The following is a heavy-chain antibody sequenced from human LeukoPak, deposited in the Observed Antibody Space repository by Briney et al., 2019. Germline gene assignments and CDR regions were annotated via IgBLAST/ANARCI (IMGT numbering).Heavy chain of an antibody. CDR2: ISGSGGST. V-gene: IGHV3-23*01. CDR1: GFTFSSYA. CDR3: AKDGLSWIQLWTRGYGMDV. J-gene: IGHJ6*02. D-gene: IGHD5-18*01. Sequence: GGSLRLSCAASGFTFSSYAMSWVRQAPGKGLEWVSAISGSGGSTYYADSVKGRFTISRDNSKNTLYLQMNSLRAEDTAVYYCAKDGLSWIQLWTRGYGMDVWGQGTTVTVSS.